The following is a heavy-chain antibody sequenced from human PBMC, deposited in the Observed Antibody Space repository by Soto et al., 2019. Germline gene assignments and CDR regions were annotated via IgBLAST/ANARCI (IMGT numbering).Heavy chain of an antibody. Sequence: TLSLTCTVSGGSISSGDYYWSWIRQPPGKGLEWIGYIYYSGSTYYNPSLKSRVTISVDTSKNQFSLKLSSVTAADTAVYYCARVLEFSYGFDPWGQGTLVTVSS. CDR1: GGSISSGDYY. CDR2: IYYSGST. V-gene: IGHV4-30-4*01. D-gene: IGHD3-3*01. J-gene: IGHJ5*02. CDR3: ARVLEFSYGFDP.